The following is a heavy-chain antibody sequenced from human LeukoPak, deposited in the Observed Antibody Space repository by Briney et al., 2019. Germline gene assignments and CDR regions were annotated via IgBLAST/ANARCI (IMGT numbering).Heavy chain of an antibody. CDR3: AQAWRWLQLNY. D-gene: IGHD5-24*01. CDR1: GFTFSSYG. CDR2: ISYDGSNR. Sequence: GGSLRLSCAASGFTFSSYGMHWVRQAPGKGLEWVAVISYDGSNRYYADSVKGRFTISRDNSMNTLYLQMNSLRDEDTAVYYCAQAWRWLQLNYWGQGTLVTVSS. V-gene: IGHV3-30*18. J-gene: IGHJ4*02.